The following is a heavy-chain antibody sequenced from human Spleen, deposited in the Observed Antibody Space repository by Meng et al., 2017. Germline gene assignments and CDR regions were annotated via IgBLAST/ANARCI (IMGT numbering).Heavy chain of an antibody. V-gene: IGHV4-38-2*01. CDR2: IYHSGST. J-gene: IGHJ4*02. CDR3: ARGDIVVVPAFDY. D-gene: IGHD2-2*01. CDR1: GYSISSGYY. Sequence: SETLSLTCAVSGYSISSGYYWGWIRQPPGKGLEWIGSIYHSGSTYYSPSLKSRVTISVDTSKNQFSLKLSSVTAADTAVYYCARGDIVVVPAFDYWGQGTLVTVSS.